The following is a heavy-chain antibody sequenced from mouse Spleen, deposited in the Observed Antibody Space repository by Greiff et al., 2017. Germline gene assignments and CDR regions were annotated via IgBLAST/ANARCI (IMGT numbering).Heavy chain of an antibody. D-gene: IGHD4-1*01. Sequence: EVKLVESGPELVKPGASVKMSCKASGYTFTSYVMHWVKQKPGQGLEWIGYINPYNDGTKYNEKFKGKATLTSDKSSSTAYMELSSLTSEDSAVYYCARWPWDWHYAMDYWGQGTSVTVSS. CDR2: INPYNDGT. CDR3: ARWPWDWHYAMDY. CDR1: GYTFTSYV. J-gene: IGHJ4*01. V-gene: IGHV1-14*01.